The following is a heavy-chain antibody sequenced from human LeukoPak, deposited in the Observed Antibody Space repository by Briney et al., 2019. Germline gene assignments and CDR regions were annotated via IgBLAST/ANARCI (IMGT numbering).Heavy chain of an antibody. V-gene: IGHV1-2*06. CDR3: ARRRSYYYDSSGYYYSDY. Sequence: ASVKVSCKASGYTFTGYYMDWVRQAPGQGLEWMGRINPNSGGTNYAQKFQGRVTMTRNTSISTAYMELSSLRSEDTAVYYCARRRSYYYDSSGYYYSDYWGQGTLVTVSS. CDR2: INPNSGGT. CDR1: GYTFTGYY. D-gene: IGHD3-22*01. J-gene: IGHJ4*02.